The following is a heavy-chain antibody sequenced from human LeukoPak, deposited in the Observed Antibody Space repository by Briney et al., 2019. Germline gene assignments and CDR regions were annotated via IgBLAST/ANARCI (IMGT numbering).Heavy chain of an antibody. D-gene: IGHD6-19*01. CDR3: ATKQWLVSPIDY. Sequence: ASVKVSCKASGYTFTGYYMHWVRQAPGQGLEWMGWINPSSGGTNYAQKFQGRVTMTRDTSISTAYMELSRLRSDDTAVYYCATKQWLVSPIDYWGQGTLVTVSS. J-gene: IGHJ4*02. CDR2: INPSSGGT. CDR1: GYTFTGYY. V-gene: IGHV1-2*02.